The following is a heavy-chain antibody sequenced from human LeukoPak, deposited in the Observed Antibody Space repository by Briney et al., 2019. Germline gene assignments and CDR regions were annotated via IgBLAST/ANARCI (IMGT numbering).Heavy chain of an antibody. CDR1: GFTFSSYE. D-gene: IGHD3-10*02. CDR3: AELGITMIGGV. CDR2: IDSSGSTI. Sequence: GGSLRLSCAASGFTFSSYEMNWVRQAPGKGLEWVSYIDSSGSTIYYADSVKGRFTISRDNAKNSLYLQMNSLRAEDTAVYYCAELGITMIGGVWGKGTTVTISS. J-gene: IGHJ6*04. V-gene: IGHV3-48*03.